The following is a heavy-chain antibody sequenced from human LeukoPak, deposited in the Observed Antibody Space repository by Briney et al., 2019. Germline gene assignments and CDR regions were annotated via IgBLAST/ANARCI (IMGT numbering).Heavy chain of an antibody. D-gene: IGHD4-17*01. V-gene: IGHV3-9*01. J-gene: IGHJ4*02. CDR3: AKVSSLRTLYYFDY. CDR2: ISWNGGGM. CDR1: GFTFDAYA. Sequence: GGSLRLSCAASGFTFDAYAMHWVRQAPGKGLEWVSGISWNGGGMGYAVSVKGRFTISRDNAKNSLYLQMNSLRAEDTALYYCAKVSSLRTLYYFDYWGQGTLVTVSS.